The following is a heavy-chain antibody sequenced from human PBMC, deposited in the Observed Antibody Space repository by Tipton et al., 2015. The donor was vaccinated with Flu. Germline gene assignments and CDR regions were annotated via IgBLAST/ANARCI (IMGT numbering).Heavy chain of an antibody. D-gene: IGHD1-14*01. V-gene: IGHV3-30*01. CDR3: ARGRDNAFDV. Sequence: DSVKGRCTIFRDNSKNTVYLQMNSLTTEDTSVYYCARGRDNAFDVWGQGTKVTVSS. J-gene: IGHJ3*01.